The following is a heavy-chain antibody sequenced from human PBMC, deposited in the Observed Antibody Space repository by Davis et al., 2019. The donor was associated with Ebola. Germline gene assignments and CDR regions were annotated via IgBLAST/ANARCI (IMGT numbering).Heavy chain of an antibody. J-gene: IGHJ3*02. Sequence: AASVKVSCKASGYTFTSYDINWVRRATGQGLEWMGWMNPNSGNTGYAQKFQGRVTMTRNTSISTAYMELSSLRSEDTAVYYCARGTLAVAGYDAFDIWGQGTMVTVSS. CDR2: MNPNSGNT. D-gene: IGHD6-19*01. V-gene: IGHV1-8*01. CDR3: ARGTLAVAGYDAFDI. CDR1: GYTFTSYD.